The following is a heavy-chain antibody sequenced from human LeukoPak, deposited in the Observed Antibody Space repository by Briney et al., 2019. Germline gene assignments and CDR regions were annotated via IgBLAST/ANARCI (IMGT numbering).Heavy chain of an antibody. CDR1: GYTFTSYA. D-gene: IGHD3-3*01. CDR3: ARETAIFGVVIIGGWFDP. CDR2: INAGNGNT. J-gene: IGHJ5*02. Sequence: ASVKVSCTASGYTFTSYAMHWVRRAPGQRLEWMGWINAGNGNTKYSQKFQGRVTITRDTSASTAYMELSSLRSEDTAVYYCARETAIFGVVIIGGWFDPWGQGTLVTVSS. V-gene: IGHV1-3*01.